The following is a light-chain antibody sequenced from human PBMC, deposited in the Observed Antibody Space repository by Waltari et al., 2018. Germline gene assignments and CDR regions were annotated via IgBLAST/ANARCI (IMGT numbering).Light chain of an antibody. J-gene: IGKJ3*01. Sequence: EIVLTQSPLSLPVTCGEPAPTTCRSSQTLLSSNGYNYLDWYLQRPGQSPQLLIYLGSLRASGVPDRFSGSGSGTDFTLKISTVEAEDVGVYYCMQSLQSPFTFGPGTQVDIK. V-gene: IGKV2-28*01. CDR1: QTLLSSNGYNY. CDR2: LGS. CDR3: MQSLQSPFT.